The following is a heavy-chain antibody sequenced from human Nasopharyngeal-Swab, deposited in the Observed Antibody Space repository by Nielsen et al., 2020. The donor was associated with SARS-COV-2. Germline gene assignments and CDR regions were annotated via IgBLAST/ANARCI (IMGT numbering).Heavy chain of an antibody. V-gene: IGHV4-4*02. CDR3: ARRAVGITIFGVPKGRYFDY. J-gene: IGHJ4*02. D-gene: IGHD3-3*01. CDR2: VHHSGST. CDR1: GGSISSHDW. Sequence: SETLSLTCAVSGGSISSHDWWSWVRQPPGKGLEWIGEVHHSGSTNYNPSLKSRVTISVDKSKNQLSLELSSVTAADTAVYYCARRAVGITIFGVPKGRYFDYWGQGTLVTVSS.